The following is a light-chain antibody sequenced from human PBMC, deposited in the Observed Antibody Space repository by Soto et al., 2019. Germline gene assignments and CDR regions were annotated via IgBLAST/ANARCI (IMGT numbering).Light chain of an antibody. J-gene: IGKJ5*01. CDR3: QQRSNSTIT. Sequence: EIVLTQSPATLSLSPGERATISCRASQSVSSYLAWYQQKPGKAPRLLIYDASNRATGIPARFSGSGSGTEFTLTISSLEPEDFAIYYCQQRSNSTITFGQGTRLEMK. CDR1: QSVSSY. CDR2: DAS. V-gene: IGKV3-11*01.